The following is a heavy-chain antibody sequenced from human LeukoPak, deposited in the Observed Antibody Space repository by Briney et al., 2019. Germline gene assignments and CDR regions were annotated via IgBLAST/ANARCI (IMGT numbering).Heavy chain of an antibody. J-gene: IGHJ6*02. V-gene: IGHV3-21*01. CDR3: ARVGASYGMDV. D-gene: IGHD3-10*01. Sequence: GGSLRLSCAASGFTFSSYSMNWVRQAPGKGLEWVSSITSSSSYIYYADSLKGRFTISRDNAKKSLHLQMNSLKAEDTAVYYCARVGASYGMDVWGQGTTVTVSS. CDR1: GFTFSSYS. CDR2: ITSSSSYI.